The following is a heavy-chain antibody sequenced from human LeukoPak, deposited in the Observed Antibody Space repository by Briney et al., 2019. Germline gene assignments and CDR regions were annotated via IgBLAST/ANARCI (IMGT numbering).Heavy chain of an antibody. V-gene: IGHV3-48*03. CDR2: IGSSGNTR. D-gene: IGHD2-21*01. J-gene: IGHJ6*02. CDR1: GFIFSSFE. CDR3: ARDPRVAYFAMDV. Sequence: GGSLRLFCAASGFIFSSFEMSWVRRAPGKGLEWVSYIGSSGNTRYYADSVKGRFTISRDNAQNSLYLQMTSLRAEDTAVYYCARDPRVAYFAMDVWGQGTTVTVSS.